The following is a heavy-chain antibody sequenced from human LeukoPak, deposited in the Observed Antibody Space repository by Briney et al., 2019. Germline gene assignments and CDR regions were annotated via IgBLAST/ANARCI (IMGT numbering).Heavy chain of an antibody. V-gene: IGHV3-66*01. CDR2: ISGSGGST. J-gene: IGHJ6*02. CDR3: ARAKYSQRDYYYYGMDV. CDR1: GFSVGSND. Sequence: GGSLRLSCAASGFSVGSNDINWVRQAPGKGLEWVSAISGSGGSTYYADSVKGRFTISRDNSKNTLYLQMNSLRAEDTAVYYCARAKYSQRDYYYYGMDVWGQGTTVTVSS. D-gene: IGHD5-18*01.